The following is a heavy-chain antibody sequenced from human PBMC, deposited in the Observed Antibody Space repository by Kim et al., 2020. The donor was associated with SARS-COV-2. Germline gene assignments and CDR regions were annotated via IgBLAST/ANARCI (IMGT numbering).Heavy chain of an antibody. V-gene: IGHV4-34*01. CDR3: ARWIPRLAARGFRRGHFDY. J-gene: IGHJ4*02. Sequence: SETLSLTCAVYGGSFSGYYWSWIRQPPGKGLEWIGEINHSGSTNYNPSLKSRVTISVDTSKNQFSLKLSSVTAADTAVYYCARWIPRLAARGFRRGHFDYWGQGTLVTVSS. D-gene: IGHD6-6*01. CDR1: GGSFSGYY. CDR2: INHSGST.